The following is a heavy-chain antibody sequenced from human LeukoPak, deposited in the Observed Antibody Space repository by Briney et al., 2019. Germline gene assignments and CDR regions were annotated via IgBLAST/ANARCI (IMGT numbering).Heavy chain of an antibody. V-gene: IGHV1-24*01. CDR3: AAGRQWELTHRY. J-gene: IGHJ6*04. CDR2: FDPEDGET. CDR1: GSTLTELS. D-gene: IGHD1-26*01. Sequence: GASVKVSCKVSGSTLTELSMHWVRQAPGKGLEWMGGFDPEDGETIYAQKFQGRVTMTEDTSTDTAYMELSSLRPEDTAVYYCAAGRQWELTHRYWGKGTTVTVSS.